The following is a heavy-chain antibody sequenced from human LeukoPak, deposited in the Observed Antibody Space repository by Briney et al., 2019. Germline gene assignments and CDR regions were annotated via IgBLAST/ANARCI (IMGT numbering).Heavy chain of an antibody. Sequence: SETLSLTCTVSGGSISSGGYYWSWIRQHPGKGLEWIGYIYYSGSTYYNPSLKSRVTISADTSKNQFSLKLSSVTAADTAVYYCARGIVATLFHWGQGTLVTVSS. CDR2: IYYSGST. CDR3: ARGIVATLFH. D-gene: IGHD5-12*01. J-gene: IGHJ4*02. CDR1: GGSISSGGYY. V-gene: IGHV4-31*03.